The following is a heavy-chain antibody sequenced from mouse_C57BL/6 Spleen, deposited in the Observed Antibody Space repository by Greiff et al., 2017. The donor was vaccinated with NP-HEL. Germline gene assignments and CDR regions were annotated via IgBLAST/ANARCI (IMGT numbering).Heavy chain of an antibody. D-gene: IGHD4-1*01. J-gene: IGHJ2*01. CDR3: VRHKANWVFDY. Sequence: EVKLMESGGGLVQPKGSLKLSCAASGFSFNTYAMNWVRQAPGKGLEWVARIRSKSNNYATYYADSVKDRFTISRDDSESMLYLQMNNLKTEDTAMYYCVRHKANWVFDYWGQGTTLTVSS. CDR1: GFSFNTYA. V-gene: IGHV10-1*01. CDR2: IRSKSNNYAT.